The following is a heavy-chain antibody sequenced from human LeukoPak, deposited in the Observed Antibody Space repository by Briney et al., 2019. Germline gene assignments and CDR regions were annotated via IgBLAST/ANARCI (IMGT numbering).Heavy chain of an antibody. CDR3: AKEGPIGYYDSSEYYFDC. Sequence: GRSLRLSCAASGFTFSSYGMHWVRQAPGKGLEWVAVISYDGSNKYYADSVKGRFTISRDNSKNTLYLQMNSLRAEDTAVYYCAKEGPIGYYDSSEYYFDCWGQGTLVTVSS. D-gene: IGHD3-22*01. CDR1: GFTFSSYG. CDR2: ISYDGSNK. J-gene: IGHJ4*02. V-gene: IGHV3-30*18.